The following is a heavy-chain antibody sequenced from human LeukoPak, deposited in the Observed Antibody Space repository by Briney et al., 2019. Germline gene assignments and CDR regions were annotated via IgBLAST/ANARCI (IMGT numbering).Heavy chain of an antibody. CDR1: GFTFSSYA. D-gene: IGHD3-10*01. V-gene: IGHV3-23*01. Sequence: GGSLRLSCAASGFTFSSYAMSWVRQAPGKGLEWVSAISGSGGSTYYADPVKGRFTISRDNSKNTLYLQMNSLRAEDTAVYYCAKGKRYYGSGSPEVYFDYWGQGTLVTVSS. CDR2: ISGSGGST. CDR3: AKGKRYYGSGSPEVYFDY. J-gene: IGHJ4*02.